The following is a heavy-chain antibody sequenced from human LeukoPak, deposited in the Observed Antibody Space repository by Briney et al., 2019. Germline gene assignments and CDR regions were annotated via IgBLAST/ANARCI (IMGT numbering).Heavy chain of an antibody. CDR1: GGSLSTHH. CDR3: ARDRLRSVIRGWFDP. CDR2: ISDSGST. J-gene: IGHJ5*02. Sequence: PSETLSLTCVVSGGSLSTHHWSWIRQSPGRGLEWIGYISDSGSTNYNPSLKSRVTISVDTSKNQFSLMLSSVTAADTAVYYCARDRLRSVIRGWFDPWGQGTLVTVSS. D-gene: IGHD5-12*01. V-gene: IGHV4-59*11.